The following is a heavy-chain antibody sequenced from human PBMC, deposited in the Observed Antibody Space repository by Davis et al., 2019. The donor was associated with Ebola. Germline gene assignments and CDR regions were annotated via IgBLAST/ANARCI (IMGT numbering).Heavy chain of an antibody. CDR1: GYTFTGYY. CDR3: ARARPRGTTSIDP. CDR2: INPNSGGT. Sequence: ASVKVSCKASGYTFTGYYMHWVRQAPGQGLEWMGWINPNSGGTNYAQKFQGRVTMTRDTSISTAYMELSRLRSDDTAVYYCARARPRGTTSIDPWGQGTLVTVSS. J-gene: IGHJ5*02. V-gene: IGHV1-2*02. D-gene: IGHD1-7*01.